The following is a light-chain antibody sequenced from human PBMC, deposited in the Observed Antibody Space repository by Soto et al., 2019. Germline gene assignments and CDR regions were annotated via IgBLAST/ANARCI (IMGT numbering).Light chain of an antibody. Sequence: QSVLTQPPSASATPGQRVTISCSGSNSNVGGKAVTWYQQIPGAAPKVVIHSDDQRPSGFPDRFSGSKSGTSASLAINAVQSEDEADYFCSSWDDSLTVVFGGGTKLTVL. CDR2: SDD. V-gene: IGLV1-44*01. J-gene: IGLJ2*01. CDR1: NSNVGGKA. CDR3: SSWDDSLTVV.